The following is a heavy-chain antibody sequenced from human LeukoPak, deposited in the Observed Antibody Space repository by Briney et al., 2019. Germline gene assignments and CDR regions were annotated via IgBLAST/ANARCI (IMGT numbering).Heavy chain of an antibody. V-gene: IGHV4-31*03. Sequence: TSETLSLTCTFSGGSISNGAHYWSWIRQHPGKGLEWIGSIHNSGTTYSNPSLMSRVTISLDTSKNQFSLKLSSVTAADTAVYFCASGPVDTAMVLHYFDYWGQGTLVTVSS. D-gene: IGHD5-18*01. CDR1: GGSISNGAHY. J-gene: IGHJ4*02. CDR2: IHNSGTT. CDR3: ASGPVDTAMVLHYFDY.